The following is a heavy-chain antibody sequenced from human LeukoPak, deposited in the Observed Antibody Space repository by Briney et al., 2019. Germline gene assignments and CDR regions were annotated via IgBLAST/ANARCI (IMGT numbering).Heavy chain of an antibody. Sequence: GGSLRLSCAGSGFTFSSTWMHWLRQVPGKGLVWVSRMNPDGGTTDYADSVKGRFTISRDNAKNTLCLQMNSLTVEDTAVYYCATAGSYRFDYWGQGTLVTVSS. CDR3: ATAGSYRFDY. CDR2: MNPDGGTT. V-gene: IGHV3-74*01. J-gene: IGHJ4*02. D-gene: IGHD3-16*02. CDR1: GFTFSSTW.